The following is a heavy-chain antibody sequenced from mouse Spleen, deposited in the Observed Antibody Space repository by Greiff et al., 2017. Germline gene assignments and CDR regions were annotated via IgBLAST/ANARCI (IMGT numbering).Heavy chain of an antibody. V-gene: IGHV1-80*01. J-gene: IGHJ1*01. D-gene: IGHD2-2*01. CDR2: IYPGDGDT. Sequence: QVHVKQSGAELVKPGASVKISCKASGYAFSSYWMNWVKQRPGKGLEWIGQIYPGDGDTNYNGKFKGKATLTADKSSSTAYMQLSSLTSEDSAVYFCARYGGYGSYWYFDVWGAGTTVTVSS. CDR1: GYAFSSYW. CDR3: ARYGGYGSYWYFDV.